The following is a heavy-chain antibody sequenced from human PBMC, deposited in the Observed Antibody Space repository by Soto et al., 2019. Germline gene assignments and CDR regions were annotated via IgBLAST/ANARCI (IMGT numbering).Heavy chain of an antibody. Sequence: VQLVESGGGLVQPGGSLRLSCAASGFTFSSYWMSWVRQAPGKGLEWVANIKQDGSEKYYVDSVKGRFTISRDNAKNSLYLQMNSLRAEDTAVYYCARVPYSGIAAAGSGWFDPWGQGTLVTVSS. CDR3: ARVPYSGIAAAGSGWFDP. CDR2: IKQDGSEK. V-gene: IGHV3-7*01. J-gene: IGHJ5*02. D-gene: IGHD6-13*01. CDR1: GFTFSSYW.